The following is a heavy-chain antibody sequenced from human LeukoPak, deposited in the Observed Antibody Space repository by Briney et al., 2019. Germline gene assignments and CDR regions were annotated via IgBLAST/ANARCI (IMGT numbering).Heavy chain of an antibody. V-gene: IGHV6-1*01. CDR1: GDSVSSNSAA. CDR2: TYYRSKWYN. D-gene: IGHD3-22*01. Sequence: PSQTLSLTCAISGDSVSSNSAAWNWIRQSPSRGLEWLGRTYYRSKWYNDYAVSVKSRITINPDTSKNQFSLQLNSVTPEDTAVYYRARGDYYDSSGYFMGFDYWGQGTLVTVSS. J-gene: IGHJ4*02. CDR3: ARGDYYDSSGYFMGFDY.